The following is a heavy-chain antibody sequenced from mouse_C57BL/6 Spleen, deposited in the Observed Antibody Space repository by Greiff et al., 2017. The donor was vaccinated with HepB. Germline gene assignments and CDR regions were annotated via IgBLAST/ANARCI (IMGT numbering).Heavy chain of an antibody. CDR2: ISYDGSN. V-gene: IGHV3-6*01. CDR3: ERDLCYGSNYDAMDY. D-gene: IGHD1-1*01. Sequence: DVQLQESGPGLVKPSQSLSLTCSVPGYSITSGYYWNWIRQFPGNKLEWMGYISYDGSNNYNPSLKNRISITRDTSKNQFFLKLNSVTTEDTATYYCERDLCYGSNYDAMDYWGQGTSVTVSS. J-gene: IGHJ4*01. CDR1: GYSITSGYY.